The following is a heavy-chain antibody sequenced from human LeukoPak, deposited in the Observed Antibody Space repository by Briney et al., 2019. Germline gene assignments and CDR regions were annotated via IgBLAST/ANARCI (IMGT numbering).Heavy chain of an antibody. J-gene: IGHJ4*02. V-gene: IGHV3-30*04. D-gene: IGHD4-17*01. CDR2: ISHDGSDT. Sequence: PGGSLRLSCAASGFTFSNSPMHWVRQAPGKGLEWVTGISHDGSDTHYADSVKGRFTISRDNSKNTLFLQMNSLRAEDTAVYYCARRGESTSYGDYRFDYWGQGTLVTVSS. CDR3: ARRGESTSYGDYRFDY. CDR1: GFTFSNSP.